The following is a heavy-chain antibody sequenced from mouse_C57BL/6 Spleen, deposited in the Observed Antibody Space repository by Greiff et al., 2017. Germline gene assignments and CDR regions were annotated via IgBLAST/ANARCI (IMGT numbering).Heavy chain of an antibody. Sequence: EVKLQESGPGLVKPSQSLSLTCSVTGYSITSGYYWNWIRQFPGNKLEWMGYISYDGSNNYNPSLKNRTSITRDTSKNQFFLKLNSVTTEDTATYYCARVITTVVAPDYWGQGTTLTVAS. V-gene: IGHV3-6*01. J-gene: IGHJ2*01. D-gene: IGHD1-1*01. CDR2: ISYDGSN. CDR3: ARVITTVVAPDY. CDR1: GYSITSGYY.